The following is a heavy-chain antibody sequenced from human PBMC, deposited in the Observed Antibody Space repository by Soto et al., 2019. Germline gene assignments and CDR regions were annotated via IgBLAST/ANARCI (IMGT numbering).Heavy chain of an antibody. D-gene: IGHD6-13*01. V-gene: IGHV1-69*13. CDR3: ARTSIAAASPNYYYYYGMDV. Sequence: SVKVSCKASGGTFSSYAIGWVRQAPGQGLEWMGGIIPIFGTANYAQKFQGRVTITADESTSTAYMELSSLRSEDTAVYYCARTSIAAASPNYYYYYGMDVWGQGTTVTVSS. CDR2: IIPIFGTA. J-gene: IGHJ6*02. CDR1: GGTFSSYA.